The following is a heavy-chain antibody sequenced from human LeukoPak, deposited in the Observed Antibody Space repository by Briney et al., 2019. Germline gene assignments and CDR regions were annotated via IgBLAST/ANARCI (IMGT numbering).Heavy chain of an antibody. CDR2: ISWNSGSI. CDR3: AKDSGGSPYYFDY. CDR1: GFTFDDYA. Sequence: GGSLRLSCAASGFTFDDYAMHWVRQAPGKGLEWVSGISWNSGSIGYADSVKGRFTISRDNAKNSLYLQMNSLRAEDTALCYCAKDSGGSPYYFDYWGQGTLVTVSS. J-gene: IGHJ4*02. V-gene: IGHV3-9*01. D-gene: IGHD2-15*01.